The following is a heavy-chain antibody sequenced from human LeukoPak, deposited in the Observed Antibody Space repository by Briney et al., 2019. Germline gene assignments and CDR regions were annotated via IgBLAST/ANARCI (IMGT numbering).Heavy chain of an antibody. CDR1: GGSISSGDYY. CDR3: ARAITMVRGAIGFGY. V-gene: IGHV4-30-4*01. Sequence: SQTLSLTCTVSGGSISSGDYYWSWIRQPPGKGLEWIGYIYYSGSTYYNPSLKSRVTISVDTSKNQFSLKLSSVTAADTAVYYCARAITMVRGAIGFGYWGQGTLVTVSS. D-gene: IGHD3-10*01. J-gene: IGHJ4*02. CDR2: IYYSGST.